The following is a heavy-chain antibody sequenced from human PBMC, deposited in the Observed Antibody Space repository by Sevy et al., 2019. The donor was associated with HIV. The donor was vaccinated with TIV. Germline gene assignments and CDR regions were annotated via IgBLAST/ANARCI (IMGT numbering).Heavy chain of an antibody. CDR2: VYSGGTT. J-gene: IGHJ5*02. CDR1: GFTVNSDY. CDR3: ARDISFGELGSWFDP. V-gene: IGHV3-53*01. Sequence: GGSLRLSCAASGFTVNSDYMGWVRQAPGKGLEWVSVVYSGGTTYYADSVKGRFTISRDNSKNILYLQMNSLRAEDTAVYYCARDISFGELGSWFDPWGQGTLVTVSS. D-gene: IGHD3-10*01.